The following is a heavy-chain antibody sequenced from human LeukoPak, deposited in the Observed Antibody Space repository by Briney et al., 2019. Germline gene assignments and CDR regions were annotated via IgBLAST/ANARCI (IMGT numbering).Heavy chain of an antibody. D-gene: IGHD3-10*01. CDR1: GFTFSSYG. Sequence: GGSLRLSCAASGFTFSSYGMHWVRQAPGKGLEWVAFIRYDGSNKYYADSVKGRFTISRDNSKNTLYLQMNSLRAEDTAMFYCATMVRGVIVPRFDYWGQGTLVTVSS. J-gene: IGHJ4*02. V-gene: IGHV3-30*02. CDR3: ATMVRGVIVPRFDY. CDR2: IRYDGSNK.